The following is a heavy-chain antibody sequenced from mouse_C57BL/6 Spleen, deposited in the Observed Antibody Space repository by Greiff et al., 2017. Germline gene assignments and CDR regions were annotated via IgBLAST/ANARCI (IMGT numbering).Heavy chain of an antibody. CDR2: IYPSDSET. CDR1: GYTFTSYW. CDR3: ARYDGYYGFAY. Sequence: VQLQQPGAELVRPGSSVKLSCKASGYTFTSYWMDWVKQRPGQGLEWIGNIYPSDSETHYNQKFKDKATLTVDKSSSTAYMQLSSLTSEDSAVYYCARYDGYYGFAYWGQGTLVTVSA. V-gene: IGHV1-61*01. D-gene: IGHD2-3*01. J-gene: IGHJ3*01.